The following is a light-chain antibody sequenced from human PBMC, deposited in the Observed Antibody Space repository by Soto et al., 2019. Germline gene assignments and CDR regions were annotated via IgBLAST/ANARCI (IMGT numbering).Light chain of an antibody. CDR2: AAS. CDR1: QGIRND. CDR3: QQSYSSLMYT. J-gene: IGKJ2*01. Sequence: AIQMTQFPSSLSASVGDRVTITCRASQGIRNDLGWYQQKSGRAPKLLIYAASSLQSGVPSRFSGSGSGTEFTLTISSLQPEDFASYYCQQSYSSLMYTFGQGTKVDIK. V-gene: IGKV1-6*01.